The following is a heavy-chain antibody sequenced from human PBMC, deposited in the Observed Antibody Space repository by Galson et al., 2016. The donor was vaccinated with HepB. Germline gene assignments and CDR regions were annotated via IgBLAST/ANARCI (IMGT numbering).Heavy chain of an antibody. CDR2: INHSGRT. CDR1: GGSFSNYY. D-gene: IGHD5-12*01. Sequence: SETLSLTCAVYGGSFSNYYWNWIRQPPGKGLEWIGQINHSGRTNYNPSLKSRVTISLDTSKNQFSLKLTSVTASDTSVYYCARGRDIAATFSKYYYMDVRGKGSTVTVSS. V-gene: IGHV4-34*01. J-gene: IGHJ6*03. CDR3: ARGRDIAATFSKYYYMDV.